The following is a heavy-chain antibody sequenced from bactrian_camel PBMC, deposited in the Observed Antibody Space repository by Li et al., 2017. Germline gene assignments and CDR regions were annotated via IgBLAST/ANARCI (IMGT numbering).Heavy chain of an antibody. CDR3: AAHWSCGRWTAHFGY. V-gene: IGHV3S40*01. CDR1: GYTYNVYC. Sequence: DVQLVESGGGSVQAGGSLRLSCAASGYTYNVYCVGWFRQAPGKDLKDREGVAAADLGGGRENYADSVKGRFAVSQDSAGNTVTVYLQMNDLKPEDTGMYYCAAHWSCGRWTAHFGYWGPGTQVTVS. D-gene: IGHD1*01. J-gene: IGHJ6*01. CDR2: ADLGGGRE.